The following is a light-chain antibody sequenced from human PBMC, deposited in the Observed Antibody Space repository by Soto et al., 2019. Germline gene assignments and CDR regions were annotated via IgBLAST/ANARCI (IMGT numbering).Light chain of an antibody. CDR2: GAS. V-gene: IGKV3-20*01. CDR3: QQYGSSPRT. J-gene: IGKJ1*01. Sequence: EIVLTQSPGTLSLSPGEGATLSCRASQSVSSSYLAWYQQKPGQAPRLLIYGASHRATGIPDRFSGSGSATDFTLTISRLQPEDFAVYYCQQYGSSPRTFGQGTKVEIK. CDR1: QSVSSSY.